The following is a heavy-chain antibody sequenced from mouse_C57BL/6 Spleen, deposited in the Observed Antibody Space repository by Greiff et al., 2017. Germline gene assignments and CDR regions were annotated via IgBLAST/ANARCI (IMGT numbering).Heavy chain of an antibody. D-gene: IGHD1-1*01. CDR1: GYTFTDYE. V-gene: IGHV1-15*01. CDR3: TRRHYYGSSYGGAMDY. J-gene: IGHJ4*01. CDR2: IDPETGGT. Sequence: QVQLQQSGAELVRPGASVTLSCKASGYTFTDYEMHWVKQTPVHGLEWIGAIDPETGGTAYNQKFKGKAILTADKSSSTAYMELRSLTSEDSAVYYCTRRHYYGSSYGGAMDYWGQGTSVTVSS.